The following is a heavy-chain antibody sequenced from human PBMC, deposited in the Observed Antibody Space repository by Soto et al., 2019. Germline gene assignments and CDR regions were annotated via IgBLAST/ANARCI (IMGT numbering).Heavy chain of an antibody. CDR3: ARITGTTFWFDP. CDR2: ISAYNGNI. Sequence: ASVKVSCKASGYIFTSYGISWVRQAPGQGLEWMGWISAYNGNIKYAQKFQGRVTMTTETSTSTGYMELRSLRSDDTAVYYCARITGTTFWFDPWGQGTLVTVSS. J-gene: IGHJ5*02. D-gene: IGHD1-7*01. V-gene: IGHV1-18*01. CDR1: GYIFTSYG.